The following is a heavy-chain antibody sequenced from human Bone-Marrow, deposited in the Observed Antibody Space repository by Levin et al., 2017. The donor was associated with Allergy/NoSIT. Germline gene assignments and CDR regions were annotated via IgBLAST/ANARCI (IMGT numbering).Heavy chain of an antibody. Sequence: SCAGSGFTFSTHGMHWVRQAPGKGLEWVAAISNDGSDTDYAESLKGRFTISRDNSKDTVYLQMTSLRVEDTGVYYCAKELWSGGAAGTFQWGQGTLVTVSS. V-gene: IGHV3-30*18. CDR3: AKELWSGGAAGTFQ. CDR1: GFTFSTHG. J-gene: IGHJ4*02. D-gene: IGHD3-3*01. CDR2: ISNDGSDT.